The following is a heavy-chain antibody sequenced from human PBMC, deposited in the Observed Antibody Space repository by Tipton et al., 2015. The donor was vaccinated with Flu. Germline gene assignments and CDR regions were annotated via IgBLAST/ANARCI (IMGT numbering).Heavy chain of an antibody. CDR1: GLTVSSNY. D-gene: IGHD3-10*01. J-gene: IGHJ2*01. CDR2: IYSGGST. Sequence: SLRLSCAASGLTVSSNYMSWVRQAPGKGLEWVSVIYSGGSTYYADSAKGRFTISRDNSKNTLYLQMNSLRAEDTAVYYCARDLQYYGSGSYVWYFDLWGRGTLVTVSS. V-gene: IGHV3-66*02. CDR3: ARDLQYYGSGSYVWYFDL.